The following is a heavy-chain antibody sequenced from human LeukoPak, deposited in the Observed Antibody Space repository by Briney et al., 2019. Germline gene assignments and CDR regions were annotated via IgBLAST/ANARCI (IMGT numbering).Heavy chain of an antibody. J-gene: IGHJ4*02. CDR2: IIPIFGTA. Sequence: SVKVSCKASGGTFSSYAISWVRQAPGQGLEWMGRIIPIFGTANYAQKFQGRVTITTDESTSTAYMELSSLRSEDTAVYYCARDRGLGGSVVGRIYYFDYWGQGTLVTASS. D-gene: IGHD1-26*01. CDR1: GGTFSSYA. CDR3: ARDRGLGGSVVGRIYYFDY. V-gene: IGHV1-69*05.